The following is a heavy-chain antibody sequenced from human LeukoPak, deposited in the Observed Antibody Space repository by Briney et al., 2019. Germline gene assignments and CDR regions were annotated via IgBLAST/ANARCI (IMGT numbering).Heavy chain of an antibody. Sequence: GGSLRLSCAASGFIFSHYGMHWVRQAPGKGLEWVAVIWSDGTNRYYADSVKGRFSINRDDSQKRVFLQMNSLRAEDTALFYCARDAQRGFDHSNSLQYWGQGALVTVSS. D-gene: IGHD4-11*01. V-gene: IGHV3-33*01. J-gene: IGHJ4*02. CDR1: GFIFSHYG. CDR3: ARDAQRGFDHSNSLQY. CDR2: IWSDGTNR.